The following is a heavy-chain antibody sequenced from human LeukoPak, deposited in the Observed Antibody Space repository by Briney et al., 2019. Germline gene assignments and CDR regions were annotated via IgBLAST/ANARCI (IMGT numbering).Heavy chain of an antibody. V-gene: IGHV3-23*01. Sequence: SGGSLRLSCAASGFTFSSYAMSWVRQAPGKGLEWVLAISGSGGRTYYADSVKGRFTISRDNSKNTLYLQMNSLRAEDTAVYYCVKEVQYQLLLHGMDVWGQGTTVTVSS. J-gene: IGHJ6*02. CDR3: VKEVQYQLLLHGMDV. CDR1: GFTFSSYA. CDR2: ISGSGGRT. D-gene: IGHD2-2*01.